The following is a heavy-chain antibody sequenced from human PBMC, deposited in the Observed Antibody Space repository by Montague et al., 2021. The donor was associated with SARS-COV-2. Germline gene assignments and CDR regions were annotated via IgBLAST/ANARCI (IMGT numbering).Heavy chain of an antibody. V-gene: IGHV4-39*01. CDR1: GGSISSSSYY. CDR3: ARHHLRMITFGGGMGFDY. CDR2: IDYSGST. D-gene: IGHD3-16*01. Sequence: SETLSLTCTVTGGSISSSSYYWGWIRQPPGKGLEWIGSIDYSGSTYYNPSLKSRVTISVDTSKNQFSLKLSSVTAADTAVYYCARHHLRMITFGGGMGFDYGGQGTLVTVSS. J-gene: IGHJ4*02.